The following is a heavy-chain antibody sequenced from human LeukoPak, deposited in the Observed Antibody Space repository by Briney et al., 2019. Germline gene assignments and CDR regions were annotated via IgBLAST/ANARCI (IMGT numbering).Heavy chain of an antibody. CDR2: IYYSGST. J-gene: IGHJ4*02. Sequence: SETLSLTCTVSGGSVSSGSYYWSWIRQPPGKGLEWIGYIYYSGSTDYNPSLKSRVTISVDTSKNQFSLKLSSVTAADTAVYYCARGDGSSYYFDYWGQGTLVTVSS. D-gene: IGHD6-6*01. V-gene: IGHV4-61*01. CDR3: ARGDGSSYYFDY. CDR1: GGSVSSGSYY.